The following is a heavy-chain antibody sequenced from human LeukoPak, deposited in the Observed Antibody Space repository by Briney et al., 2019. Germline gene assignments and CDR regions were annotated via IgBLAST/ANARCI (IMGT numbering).Heavy chain of an antibody. CDR3: ARSRGFDWL. CDR1: GGTFSGYA. D-gene: IGHD3-9*01. Sequence: ASVKVFCKASGGTFSGYAISWVRQAPGQGLEWMGGIIPIFGTANYAQKFQGRVTITTDESTSTAYMELSSLRSEDTAVYYCARSRGFDWLWGQGTLVTVSS. CDR2: IIPIFGTA. J-gene: IGHJ4*02. V-gene: IGHV1-69*05.